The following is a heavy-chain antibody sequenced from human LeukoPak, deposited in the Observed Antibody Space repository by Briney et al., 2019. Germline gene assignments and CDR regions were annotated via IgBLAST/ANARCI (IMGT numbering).Heavy chain of an antibody. CDR3: ARGRDGYQIIGY. CDR2: INHSGST. J-gene: IGHJ4*02. D-gene: IGHD5-24*01. CDR1: GGSFSGYY. V-gene: IGHV4-34*01. Sequence: SETLSLTCAVYGGSFSGYYWSWTRQPPGKGLEWIGEINHSGSTNYNPSLKSRVTISVDTSKSQFSLKLSSVTAADTAVYYCARGRDGYQIIGYWGQGTLVTVSS.